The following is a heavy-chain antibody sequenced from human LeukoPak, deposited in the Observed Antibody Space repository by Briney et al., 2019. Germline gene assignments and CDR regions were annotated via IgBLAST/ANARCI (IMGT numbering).Heavy chain of an antibody. V-gene: IGHV3-30*18. CDR3: AKDWAWSYSNWFDP. Sequence: GGSLRLSCAASGFTFSSYWMSWVRQAPGKGLEWVAVISYDGSNKYYADSVKGRFTISRDNSKNTLYLQMNSLRAEDTAVYYCAKDWAWSYSNWFDPWGQGTLVTVSS. CDR1: GFTFSSYW. J-gene: IGHJ5*02. D-gene: IGHD1-26*01. CDR2: ISYDGSNK.